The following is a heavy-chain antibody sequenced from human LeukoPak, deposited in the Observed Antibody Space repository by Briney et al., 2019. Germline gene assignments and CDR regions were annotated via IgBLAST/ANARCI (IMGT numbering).Heavy chain of an antibody. CDR3: ARGQVVAATSFYYGMDV. CDR2: INHSGST. D-gene: IGHD2-15*01. J-gene: IGHJ6*02. CDR1: GGSFSGYY. V-gene: IGHV4-34*01. Sequence: SETLSLTCAVYGGSFSGYYWSWIRQPPGKGLEWIGEINHSGSTNYNPSLKSRVTISVDTSKNQFSLKLGSVTAADTAVYYCARGQVVAATSFYYGMDVWGQGTTVTVSS.